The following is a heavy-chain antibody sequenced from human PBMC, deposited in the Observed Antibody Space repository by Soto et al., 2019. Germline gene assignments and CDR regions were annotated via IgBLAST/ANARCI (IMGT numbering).Heavy chain of an antibody. V-gene: IGHV3-9*01. CDR2: ISWNSGSI. Sequence: GGSLRLSCAASGFTFDDYAMNWVRQAPGKGLEWVSGISWNSGSIGYADSVKGRFTISRDNAKNSLYLQMNSLRAEDTALYYCAKDIAAAGHYYYYGMDVWGQGTTVTVSS. D-gene: IGHD6-13*01. CDR3: AKDIAAAGHYYYYGMDV. J-gene: IGHJ6*02. CDR1: GFTFDDYA.